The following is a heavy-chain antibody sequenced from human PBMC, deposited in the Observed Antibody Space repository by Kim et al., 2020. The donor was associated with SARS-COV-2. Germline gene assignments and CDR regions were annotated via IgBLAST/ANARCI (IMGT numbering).Heavy chain of an antibody. CDR3: ARGDEVVAAGYYYGMDV. CDR1: GYTFTGYY. CDR2: INPNSGGT. V-gene: IGHV1-2*04. D-gene: IGHD2-15*01. J-gene: IGHJ6*02. Sequence: ASVKVSCKASGYTFTGYYMHWVRQAPGQGLEWMGWINPNSGGTNYAQKFQGWITMTRDTSISTAYMELSRLRSDDTAVYYCARGDEVVAAGYYYGMDVWGQGTTVTVSS.